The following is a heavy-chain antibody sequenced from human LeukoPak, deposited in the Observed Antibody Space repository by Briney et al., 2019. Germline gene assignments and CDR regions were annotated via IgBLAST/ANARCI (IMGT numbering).Heavy chain of an antibody. Sequence: ASVKVSCKTSGYTFTDYYIHWVRQAPGQGPEWMGWINPNSGGTNYAQNLQGRVTMTRDTYISTAYMELSRLRSDDTAVYYCARDYERIIMVRGVPLSPQTVFDPWGQGTLVTVSS. D-gene: IGHD3-10*01. J-gene: IGHJ5*02. V-gene: IGHV1-2*02. CDR1: GYTFTDYY. CDR3: ARDYERIIMVRGVPLSPQTVFDP. CDR2: INPNSGGT.